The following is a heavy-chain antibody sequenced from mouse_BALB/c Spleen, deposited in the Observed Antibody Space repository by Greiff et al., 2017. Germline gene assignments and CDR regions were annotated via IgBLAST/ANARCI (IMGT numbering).Heavy chain of an antibody. CDR1: GYSITSDYA. D-gene: IGHD2-4*01. CDR2: ISYSGST. J-gene: IGHJ3*01. CDR3: AREERLRRGFAY. Sequence: VQLQQSGPGLVKPSQSLSLTCTVTGYSITSDYAWNWIRQFPGNKLEWMGYISYSGSTSYNPSLKSRISITRDTSKNQFFLQLNSVTTEDTATYYCAREERLRRGFAYWGQGTLVTVSA. V-gene: IGHV3-2*02.